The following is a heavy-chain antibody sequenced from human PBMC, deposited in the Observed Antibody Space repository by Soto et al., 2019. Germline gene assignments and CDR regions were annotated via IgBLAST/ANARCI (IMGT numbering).Heavy chain of an antibody. CDR2: INHSGST. Sequence: QVQLQQWGAGLLKPSETLSLTCAVYGGSFSGYYWSWIRQPPGKGLEWIGEINHSGSTNYNPSLTSRVTISVDTSKNQFSLKLSSVTAADTAVYYCARAGLIFGRTSVRLDYWGQGTLVTVSS. D-gene: IGHD3-9*01. CDR3: ARAGLIFGRTSVRLDY. J-gene: IGHJ4*02. V-gene: IGHV4-34*01. CDR1: GGSFSGYY.